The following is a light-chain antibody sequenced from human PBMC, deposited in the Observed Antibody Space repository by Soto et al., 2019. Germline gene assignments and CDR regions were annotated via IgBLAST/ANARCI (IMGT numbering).Light chain of an antibody. CDR1: QSLLHSNGYNY. Sequence: DIVMTQSPLSLPVTPGEPASISCRSSQSLLHSNGYNYLDWYLQKPGQPPQLLIYLGSNRASGVPDRFSGSGSGTYFTLEISRVEADDVGVYYCMQPLENFRTFGQGTKVDIK. V-gene: IGKV2-28*01. J-gene: IGKJ1*01. CDR3: MQPLENFRT. CDR2: LGS.